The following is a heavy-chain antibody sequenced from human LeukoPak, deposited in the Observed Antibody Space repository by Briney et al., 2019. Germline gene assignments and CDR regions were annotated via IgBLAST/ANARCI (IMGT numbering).Heavy chain of an antibody. V-gene: IGHV4-59*08. D-gene: IGHD1-26*01. CDR2: IYYSGST. Sequence: PSEPLSLTCTVSGGSLSSFYWSWIRQPPGKGLEWIGYIYYSGSTNYNPSLKSRVTISGDTSKNQFSLKLSSVTAADTAVYYCARLLLSVGNYWYFDLWGRGALVTVSS. J-gene: IGHJ2*01. CDR1: GGSLSSFY. CDR3: ARLLLSVGNYWYFDL.